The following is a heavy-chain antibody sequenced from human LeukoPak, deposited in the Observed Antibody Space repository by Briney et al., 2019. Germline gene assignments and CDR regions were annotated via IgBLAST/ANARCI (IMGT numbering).Heavy chain of an antibody. D-gene: IGHD6-13*01. CDR3: ASSRYSSSLDY. V-gene: IGHV3-21*01. CDR2: ISSSSSYI. J-gene: IGHJ4*02. Sequence: SGGSLRLSCAASGFSVKTNYMSWVRQAPGKGLEWVSSISSSSSYIYYADSVKGRFTISRDNAKNSLYLQMNSLRAEDTAVYYCASSRYSSSLDYWGQGTLVTVSS. CDR1: GFSVKTNY.